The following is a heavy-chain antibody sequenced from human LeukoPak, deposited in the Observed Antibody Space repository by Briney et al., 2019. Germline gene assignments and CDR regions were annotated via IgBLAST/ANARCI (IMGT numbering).Heavy chain of an antibody. Sequence: SETLSLTCSVSDGSINSYYWNWIRRPPGKGLEWIGYIYYNGNTNYSPSLKGRVTMSVDTSKNLFSLKVSSVTAADTAVYYCAKDFRIGYSAHFDYWGQGTLVTVSS. CDR2: IYYNGNT. CDR3: AKDFRIGYSAHFDY. CDR1: DGSINSYY. J-gene: IGHJ4*02. D-gene: IGHD2-21*01. V-gene: IGHV4-59*01.